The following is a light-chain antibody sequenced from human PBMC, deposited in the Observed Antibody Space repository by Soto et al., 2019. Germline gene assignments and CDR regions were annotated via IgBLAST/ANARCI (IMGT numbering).Light chain of an antibody. CDR3: HQYGTSPLT. CDR2: GAS. J-gene: IGKJ3*01. Sequence: EIVLTQSPGTLSLSPGERVTLSCRASQSVNSNYLAWLQHKPGQAPRFLIYGASSRAAGIPDRFSGSGSVTDFTLSISRLETEDFAMYYCHQYGTSPLTVGPGTKVDIK. CDR1: QSVNSNY. V-gene: IGKV3-20*01.